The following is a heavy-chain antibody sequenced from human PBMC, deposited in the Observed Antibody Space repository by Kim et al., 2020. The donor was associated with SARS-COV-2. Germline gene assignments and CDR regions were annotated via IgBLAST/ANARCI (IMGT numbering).Heavy chain of an antibody. CDR3: AKSPPMVTANFQQ. D-gene: IGHD2-21*02. Sequence: GGSLRLSCAVSGFTFKDYAMSWVRQAPGKGLEFVSAISGSGRTTYYADSVKGRFTISRDNFNNTLSLQMNSLRAGDTAVYYCAKSPPMVTANFQQWGQGTLVTVSS. J-gene: IGHJ1*01. CDR1: GFTFKDYA. CDR2: ISGSGRTT. V-gene: IGHV3-23*01.